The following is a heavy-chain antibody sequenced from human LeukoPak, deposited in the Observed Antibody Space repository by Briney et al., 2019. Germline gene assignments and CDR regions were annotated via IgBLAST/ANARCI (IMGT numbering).Heavy chain of an antibody. J-gene: IGHJ4*02. CDR2: ISSSGSTM. V-gene: IGHV3-11*01. CDR3: AREDVEGDHFDY. Sequence: PGGSLRLSCAAYGFTFSDYYMSWIRQAPGKGLEWVSYISSSGSTMYYADSVKGRFTISRDNAKNSLYLQMNSLGAGDTAVYSCAREDVEGDHFDYWGQGTLVTVSS. CDR1: GFTFSDYY. D-gene: IGHD2-21*02.